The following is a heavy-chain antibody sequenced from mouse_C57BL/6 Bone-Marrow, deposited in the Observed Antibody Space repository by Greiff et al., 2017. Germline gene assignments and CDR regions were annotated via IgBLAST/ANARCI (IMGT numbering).Heavy chain of an antibody. V-gene: IGHV1-5*01. D-gene: IGHD1-1*01. J-gene: IGHJ2*01. CDR3: HYYGSSFYFDY. CDR2: IYPGNSDT. CDR1: GYTFTSYW. Sequence: EVQLQQSGTVLARPGASVKMSCKTSGYTFTSYWMHWVKQRPGQGLEWIGAIYPGNSDTSYNQKFKGKAKLTAVTSASTAYMELSSLTNEDSAVYYCHYYGSSFYFDYWGQGTTLTVSS.